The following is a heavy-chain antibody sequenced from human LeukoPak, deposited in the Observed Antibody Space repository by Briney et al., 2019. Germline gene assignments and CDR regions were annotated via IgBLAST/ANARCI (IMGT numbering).Heavy chain of an antibody. Sequence: GGSLRLSCAASGFTFSSYSMNWVRQAPGKGLEWVSSISSSSSYIYYADSVKGRFTISRENAKNSLYLQMNSQRAEDTAVYYCARDRSSGWPHLDYWGQGTLVTVSS. CDR2: ISSSSSYI. CDR3: ARDRSSGWPHLDY. V-gene: IGHV3-21*01. J-gene: IGHJ4*02. CDR1: GFTFSSYS. D-gene: IGHD6-19*01.